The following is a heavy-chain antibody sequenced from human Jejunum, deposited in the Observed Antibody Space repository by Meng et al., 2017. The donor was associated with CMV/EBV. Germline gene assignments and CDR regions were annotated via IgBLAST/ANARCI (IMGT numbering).Heavy chain of an antibody. CDR2: IKQDGSEK. Sequence: AFTFSTYWITWVRQAPGKGLEWVATIKQDGSEKYYAESVKGRFTISRDNAKNSLFLQLNSLRAEDTAVYYCAGFDWDNGGFGLDVWGQGTTVTVSS. CDR3: AGFDWDNGGFGLDV. D-gene: IGHD3-9*01. J-gene: IGHJ6*02. CDR1: AFTFSTYW. V-gene: IGHV3-7*01.